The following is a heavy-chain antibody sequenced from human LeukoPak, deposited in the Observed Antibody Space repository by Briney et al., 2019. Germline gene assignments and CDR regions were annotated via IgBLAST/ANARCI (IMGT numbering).Heavy chain of an antibody. J-gene: IGHJ4*02. CDR3: AKERGNSGWYEFDY. CDR2: ISGSGGST. CDR1: GFTFSSYA. V-gene: IGHV3-23*01. Sequence: PGGSLRLSCAASGFTFSSYAMSWVRQAPGKGLEWVSGISGSGGSTYYADSAKGRFTISRDNSRNMSYLQMNSLRAEDTAVYYCAKERGNSGWYEFDYWGQGTLVTVSS. D-gene: IGHD6-19*01.